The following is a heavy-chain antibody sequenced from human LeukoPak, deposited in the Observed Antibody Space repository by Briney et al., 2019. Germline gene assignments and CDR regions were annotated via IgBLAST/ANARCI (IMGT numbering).Heavy chain of an antibody. D-gene: IGHD3-22*01. J-gene: IGHJ4*02. CDR3: ASTHYDYNYYDSSKSWDY. CDR2: IIPILGIA. Sequence: GSSVKVSCKASGGTFSSYAISWVRQAPGQGLEWMGRIIPILGIANYAQKFQGRVTITADKPTSTAYMELSSQRSEDTAVYYCASTHYDYNYYDSSKSWDYWGQGTLVTVSS. V-gene: IGHV1-69*04. CDR1: GGTFSSYA.